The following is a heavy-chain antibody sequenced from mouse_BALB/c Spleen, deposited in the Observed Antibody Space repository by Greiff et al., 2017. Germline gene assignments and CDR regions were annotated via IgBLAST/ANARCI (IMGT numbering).Heavy chain of an antibody. CDR2: ISSGGSYT. J-gene: IGHJ2*01. CDR1: GFTFSSYA. D-gene: IGHD2-14*01. CDR3: ARVVRKYYFDY. V-gene: IGHV5-9-4*01. Sequence: EVQLVESGGGLVQPGGSRKLSCAASGFTFSSYAMSWVRQSPEKRLEWVAEISSGGSYTYYPDTVTGRFTISRDNAKNTLYLEMSSLRSEDTAMYYCARVVRKYYFDYWGQGTTLTVSS.